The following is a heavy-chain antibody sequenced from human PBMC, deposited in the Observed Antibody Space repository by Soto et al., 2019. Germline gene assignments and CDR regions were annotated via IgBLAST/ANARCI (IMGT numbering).Heavy chain of an antibody. CDR2: IKQDGTEK. V-gene: IGHV3-7*01. CDR3: ARDRFYSSNYFEY. CDR1: GFTFSSYW. D-gene: IGHD6-19*01. Sequence: PWGSLTLSCAASGFTFSSYWISWVFQAPGKGLEWVANIKQDGTEKYYVDSVKGRFTISRDNAKISLYLQMNSLRAEDTAVYYCARDRFYSSNYFEYWGQGNLVTVT. J-gene: IGHJ4*02.